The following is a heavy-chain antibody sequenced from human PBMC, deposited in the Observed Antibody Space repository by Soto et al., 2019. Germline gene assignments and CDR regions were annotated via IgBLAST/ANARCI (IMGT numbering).Heavy chain of an antibody. D-gene: IGHD2-8*01. J-gene: IGHJ6*03. CDR3: ARKRGYGVPFYNWGMDA. V-gene: IGHV1-2*04. CDR2: INPNSGGT. Sequence: ASVKVSCKASGFTFTGYYLHWVRQAPGQGLEWMGWINPNSGGTNYARRFQGCVTMTRDTSISTVYMELSGLRSDDTAVYYCARKRGYGVPFYNWGMDAWGKGTPITV. CDR1: GFTFTGYY.